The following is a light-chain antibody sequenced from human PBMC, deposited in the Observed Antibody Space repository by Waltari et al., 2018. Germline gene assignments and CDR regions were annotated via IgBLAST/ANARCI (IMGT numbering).Light chain of an antibody. CDR3: MIWHSSASV. V-gene: IGLV5-45*03. J-gene: IGLJ2*01. CDR1: SGINFADSK. Sequence: QAVLTQPSSLSASPGASARLTCTLHSGINFADSKIYWYPQKPGRPPHYLLRFRSDLEKQQASVLPSRFSGSKDASANAGILLISGLQSEDEADYYCMIWHSSASVFGGGTTLTVL. CDR2: FRSDLEK.